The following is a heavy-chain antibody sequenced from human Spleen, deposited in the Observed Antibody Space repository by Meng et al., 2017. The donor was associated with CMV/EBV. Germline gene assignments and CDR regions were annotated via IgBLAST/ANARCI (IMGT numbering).Heavy chain of an antibody. CDR1: GGTFSSYG. V-gene: IGHV1-69*06. Sequence: SCKASGGTFSSYGFNWVRQAPGQGLEWMGGVIPMFYRTNYAQKFQGRVTITADKSSSAAYMELSSMRSEDTAVYYCAAEGVATYTQQWGQGTLVTVSS. J-gene: IGHJ1*01. D-gene: IGHD5-12*01. CDR3: AAEGVATYTQQ. CDR2: VIPMFYRT.